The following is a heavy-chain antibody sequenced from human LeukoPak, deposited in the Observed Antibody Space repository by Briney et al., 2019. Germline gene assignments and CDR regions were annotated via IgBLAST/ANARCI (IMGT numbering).Heavy chain of an antibody. V-gene: IGHV3-23*01. D-gene: IGHD3-10*01. CDR2: ISGSGGST. J-gene: IGHJ4*02. CDR3: AKDSLWFGESHFDY. Sequence: GGSQRLSCAASGFTFSSYGMSWVRQAPGKGLEWVSAISGSGGSTYYADSVKGRFTISRDNSKNTLYLQMNSLRAEDTAVYYCAKDSLWFGESHFDYWGQGTLVTVSS. CDR1: GFTFSSYG.